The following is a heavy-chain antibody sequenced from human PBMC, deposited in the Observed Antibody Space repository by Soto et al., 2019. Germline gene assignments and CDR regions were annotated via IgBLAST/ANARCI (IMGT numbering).Heavy chain of an antibody. CDR3: ARGIASSSLVTFDV. CDR2: ISSTSTNI. V-gene: IGHV3-21*01. J-gene: IGHJ3*01. Sequence: EVQLVESGGGLVKPGGSLRLSCAASGFTFSRYIMHWVRQAPGQGLERIATISSTSTNIYYADSVKGRITISRDNPKNSLSLQMDSLRREDTAVYYCARGIASSSLVTFDVWGQGTMVTVSP. CDR1: GFTFSRYI. D-gene: IGHD2-21*01.